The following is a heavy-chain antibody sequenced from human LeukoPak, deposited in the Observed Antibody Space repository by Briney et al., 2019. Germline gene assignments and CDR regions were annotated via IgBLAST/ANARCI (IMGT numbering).Heavy chain of an antibody. J-gene: IGHJ5*02. CDR3: ASISIFGVVIIGWFDP. CDR2: INPNSGGT. CDR1: GYTFTGYY. V-gene: IGHV1-2*02. D-gene: IGHD3-3*01. Sequence: ASVKVSCKASGYTFTGYYMHWVRQAPGQGLEWMGWINPNSGGTNYAQKFQGRVTMTRDTSISTAYMELSRLRSDDTAVYYCASISIFGVVIIGWFDPWGQGTLVTVSS.